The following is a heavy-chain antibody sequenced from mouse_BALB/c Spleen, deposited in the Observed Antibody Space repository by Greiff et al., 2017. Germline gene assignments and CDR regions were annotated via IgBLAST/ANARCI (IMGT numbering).Heavy chain of an antibody. V-gene: IGHV1-69*02. D-gene: IGHD2-3*01. CDR1: GYTFTSYW. Sequence: QVQLQQPGAELVKPGAPVKLSCKASGYTFTSYWMNWVKQRPGRGLEWIGRIDPSDSDTHYNQKFKDKATLTVDKSSSTAYIQLSSLTSEDSAVYYCARSDGNYVDYWGQGTTLTVSS. CDR2: IDPSDSDT. CDR3: ARSDGNYVDY. J-gene: IGHJ2*01.